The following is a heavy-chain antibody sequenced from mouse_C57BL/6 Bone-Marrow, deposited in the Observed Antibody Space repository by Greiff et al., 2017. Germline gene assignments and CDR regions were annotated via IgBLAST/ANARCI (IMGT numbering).Heavy chain of an antibody. Sequence: EVKLVESGGDLVKPGGSLKLSCAASGFTFSSYGMSWVRQTPDKRLEWVATISSGGSYTYYPDSVKGRFTISRDNAKNTLYLQMSSLKSEDTAMYYCARLGDYDDYYAMDYWGQGTSVTVSP. D-gene: IGHD2-4*01. J-gene: IGHJ4*01. V-gene: IGHV5-6*01. CDR1: GFTFSSYG. CDR3: ARLGDYDDYYAMDY. CDR2: ISSGGSYT.